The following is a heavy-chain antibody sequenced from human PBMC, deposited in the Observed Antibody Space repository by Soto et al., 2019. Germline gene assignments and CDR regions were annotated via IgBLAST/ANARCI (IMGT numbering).Heavy chain of an antibody. CDR3: ARHDGFNLYH. J-gene: IGHJ5*02. D-gene: IGHD1-1*01. CDR1: GGSISSGTW. CDR2: SYYEGGT. Sequence: QVQLQESGPGLVKPSGTLSLTCAVSGGSISSGTWWSWVRQAPGKGLEWIGQSYYEGGTDYNPSHRSRVTISVDTSKNQLSLEMTSVTAADTAVYFCARHDGFNLYHWGQGTLVTVSS. V-gene: IGHV4-4*02.